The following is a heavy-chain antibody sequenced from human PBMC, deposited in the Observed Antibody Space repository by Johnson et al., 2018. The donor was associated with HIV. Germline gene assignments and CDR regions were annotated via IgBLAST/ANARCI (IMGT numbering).Heavy chain of an antibody. CDR3: TVWRWGWSGQEPFDV. V-gene: IGHV3-30*04. D-gene: IGHD3-3*01. CDR2: ISYDGSEK. Sequence: QVQLVESGGGVVQPGRSLRLSCAASGFTFSSYAMHWVRQAPGKGLEWVAVISYDGSEKLFADSVKGRFTISRDSSKNTLYLQMNSLRAEDTAVYYCTVWRWGWSGQEPFDVWGPGTMVTVSS. J-gene: IGHJ3*01. CDR1: GFTFSSYA.